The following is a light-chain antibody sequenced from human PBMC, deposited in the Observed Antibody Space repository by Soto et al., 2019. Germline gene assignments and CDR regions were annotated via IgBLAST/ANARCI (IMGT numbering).Light chain of an antibody. J-gene: IGKJ4*01. Sequence: EIVMTQSPATLSVSPGERVTFSCRASQRIYSNLAWYQHTPGQAPRLLISGASTGATGLPSRFSGSGSGTDFTLTINSLQSEDVAVYDCQQYHHWPVTFGGGTKVEIK. V-gene: IGKV3-15*01. CDR1: QRIYSN. CDR3: QQYHHWPVT. CDR2: GAS.